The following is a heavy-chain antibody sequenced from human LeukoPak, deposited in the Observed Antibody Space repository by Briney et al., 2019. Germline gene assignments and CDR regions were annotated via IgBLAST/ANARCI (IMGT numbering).Heavy chain of an antibody. Sequence: SETLSLTCTVSGGSISGYYWSWIRQPPGKGLAWTGYIYYSGSTNYNPSLKSRVTISVDTSKNQFSLKLSSVTAADTAVYYCARVSFGFLNALDIWGQGTMVTVSS. CDR1: GGSISGYY. J-gene: IGHJ3*02. D-gene: IGHD2/OR15-2a*01. CDR3: ARVSFGFLNALDI. V-gene: IGHV4-59*01. CDR2: IYYSGST.